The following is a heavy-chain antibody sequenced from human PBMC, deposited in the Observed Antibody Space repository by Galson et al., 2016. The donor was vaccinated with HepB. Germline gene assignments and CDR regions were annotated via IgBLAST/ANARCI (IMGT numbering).Heavy chain of an antibody. D-gene: IGHD3-16*01. Sequence: SVKVSCKASGYTFTSCNVHWVRQAPGQGLEWMGFINPDGGDTAYAQKFRGRVTMTRDTSTSTVYMELSSLTSEDTAVYYCAIIMTTPGAFDYGGQGTLVTVSS. CDR3: AIIMTTPGAFDY. V-gene: IGHV1-46*03. CDR2: INPDGGDT. CDR1: GYTFTSCN. J-gene: IGHJ4*02.